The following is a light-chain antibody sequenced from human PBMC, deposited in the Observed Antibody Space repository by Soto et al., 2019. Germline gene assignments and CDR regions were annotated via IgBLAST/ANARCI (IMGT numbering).Light chain of an antibody. CDR1: QSVSSNY. Sequence: EIVLTQAPGTLSLSPGERTTLSCRASQSVSSNYLAWYQQKPGQAPRLLIYGASSRATGIPDRFSGSGSGTDFTLTISGLEPEDFAIYYCQKRGKWPQFGQGTRLEIK. V-gene: IGKV3D-20*02. J-gene: IGKJ5*01. CDR2: GAS. CDR3: QKRGKWPQ.